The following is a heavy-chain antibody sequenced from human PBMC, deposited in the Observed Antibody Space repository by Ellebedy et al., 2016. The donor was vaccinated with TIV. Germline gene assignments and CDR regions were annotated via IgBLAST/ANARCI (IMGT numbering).Heavy chain of an antibody. CDR3: ARDHPLGIENFDY. CDR2: INSDGSST. Sequence: GESPKISCASSGFPFSSYWMHWVRQAPGKGLVWVSRINSDGSSTSYAASVKGRFTISRDNAKNTLYLQMNSLRAEDTAVYYCARDHPLGIENFDYWGQGTLVTVSS. D-gene: IGHD7-27*01. J-gene: IGHJ4*02. V-gene: IGHV3-74*01. CDR1: GFPFSSYW.